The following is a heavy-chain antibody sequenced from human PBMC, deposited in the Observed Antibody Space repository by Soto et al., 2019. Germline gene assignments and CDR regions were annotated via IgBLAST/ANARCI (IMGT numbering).Heavy chain of an antibody. D-gene: IGHD3-22*01. Sequence: GGSLRLSCSASGFTFSDYAIHWVRQAPGKGLEYVSAIRSNAINTDYADSVKGRFTISRDNAKNSVYLHMHSLRAEDTAVYYCARDAGSGDHDSGYHYAFDYWGQGTLVTVSS. CDR2: IRSNAINT. CDR3: ARDAGSGDHDSGYHYAFDY. J-gene: IGHJ4*02. CDR1: GFTFSDYA. V-gene: IGHV3-64*04.